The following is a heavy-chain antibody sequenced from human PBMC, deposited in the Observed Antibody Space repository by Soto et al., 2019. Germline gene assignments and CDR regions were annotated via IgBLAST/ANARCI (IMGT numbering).Heavy chain of an antibody. D-gene: IGHD6-13*01. CDR3: ARDLYPIAAAVHMTWFDP. CDR2: ISAYNGNT. CDR1: GYTCTSYG. J-gene: IGHJ5*02. V-gene: IGHV1-18*01. Sequence: QGQLVQSGAEVKKPGASVKVSCKASGYTCTSYGISWVRQAPGQGLEWMGWISAYNGNTNYAQKLQGRVTMTTDTSKSTAYMELRSLRSDDTAVYYCARDLYPIAAAVHMTWFDPRGQGTLVTVSS.